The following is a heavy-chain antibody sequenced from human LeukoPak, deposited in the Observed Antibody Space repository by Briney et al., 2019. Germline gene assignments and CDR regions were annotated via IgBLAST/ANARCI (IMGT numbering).Heavy chain of an antibody. CDR3: ASRDGYKADY. CDR2: IIPIFGTA. V-gene: IGHV1-69*13. Sequence: GASVKASCKASGGTFSSYAISWVGQASGQGLEWMGGIIPIFGTANYAQKFQGRVTITADESTSTAYMELSSLRSEDTAVYYCASRDGYKADYWGQGTLVTVSS. D-gene: IGHD5-24*01. CDR1: GGTFSSYA. J-gene: IGHJ4*02.